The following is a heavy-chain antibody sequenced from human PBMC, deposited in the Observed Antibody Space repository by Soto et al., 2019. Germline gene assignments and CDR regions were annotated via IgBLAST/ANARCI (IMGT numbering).Heavy chain of an antibody. CDR1: GYTFTGYF. CDR2: INPNSGAT. Sequence: ASVKVSCKASGYTFTGYFIHWVRQAPGQGLEWMGYINPNSGATKYAQKFQGRVTLTRDMSISTAYMELTMLRSDDTAVYYCARDAPVELRVPNSMDVWGQGTTVTVSS. D-gene: IGHD3-16*01. V-gene: IGHV1-2*02. CDR3: ARDAPVELRVPNSMDV. J-gene: IGHJ6*02.